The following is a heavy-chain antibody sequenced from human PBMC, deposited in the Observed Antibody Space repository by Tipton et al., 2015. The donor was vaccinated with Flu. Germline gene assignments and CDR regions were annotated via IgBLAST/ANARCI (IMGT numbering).Heavy chain of an antibody. J-gene: IGHJ4*02. V-gene: IGHV4-34*01. D-gene: IGHD4-23*01. Sequence: TLSLTCAVYGGSFSGYYWSWIRQPPGKGLEWIGEINHSGSTNYNPSLKSRVTISVDTSKNQFSLKLSSVTAADTAVYYCAGGTYGGGDYWGQGTLDTVSS. CDR3: AGGTYGGGDY. CDR1: GGSFSGYY. CDR2: INHSGST.